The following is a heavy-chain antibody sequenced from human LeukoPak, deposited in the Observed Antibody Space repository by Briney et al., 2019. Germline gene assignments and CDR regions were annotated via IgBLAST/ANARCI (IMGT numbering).Heavy chain of an antibody. CDR3: ASAGGISDFGY. D-gene: IGHD4-23*01. Sequence: GASVKVSCKASGYTFTDYYMHWVRQAPGQGLEWMGWINAYNGNPNYAQKLQGRVTFTSDTSTSTAYMELRSLRSDDTAVYYCASAGGISDFGYWGQVTLVTFSS. V-gene: IGHV1-18*04. J-gene: IGHJ4*02. CDR1: GYTFTDYY. CDR2: INAYNGNP.